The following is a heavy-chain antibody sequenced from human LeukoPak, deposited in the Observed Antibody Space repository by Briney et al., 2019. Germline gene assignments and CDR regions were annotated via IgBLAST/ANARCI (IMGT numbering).Heavy chain of an antibody. V-gene: IGHV3-23*01. CDR3: AKGGPGAFDF. J-gene: IGHJ3*01. CDR2: ISGSSGAT. D-gene: IGHD2-15*01. Sequence: GGSPRLSYAASGFAFSRNDMFWVRQAPGKGLEWVSCISGSSGATYYADSVRGRFTISRDNSKNTVFLQMNSLRAEDTAIYYCAKGGPGAFDFWGQGTMVTVSS. CDR1: GFAFSRND.